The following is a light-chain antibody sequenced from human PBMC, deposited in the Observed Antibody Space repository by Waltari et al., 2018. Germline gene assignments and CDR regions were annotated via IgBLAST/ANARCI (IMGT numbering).Light chain of an antibody. CDR3: QQRYSWPPIT. Sequence: EVVLTQYPATLSLSPGERATLSCRASHSVRSYLGWYQQKTGQAPRLLISDTSNRATGVPARFSGSGSGTDFTLTISSLEPEDFAVYYCQQRYSWPPITFGQGTRLEIK. CDR2: DTS. J-gene: IGKJ5*01. CDR1: HSVRSY. V-gene: IGKV3-11*01.